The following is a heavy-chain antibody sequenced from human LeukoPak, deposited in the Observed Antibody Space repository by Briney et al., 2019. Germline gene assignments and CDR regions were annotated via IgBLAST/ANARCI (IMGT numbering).Heavy chain of an antibody. V-gene: IGHV4-59*01. CDR1: GGSISTNY. CDR3: ARDGSGRYYFDY. D-gene: IGHD3-10*01. CDR2: VYYSGST. Sequence: SETLSLTCTVSGGSISTNYWSWIRQPPGKGLEWIGYVYYSGSTNYKPSLKSRVTISVDTSKSQFSLKLTSVTAADTAVYYCARDGSGRYYFDYWGQGTLVTVSS. J-gene: IGHJ4*02.